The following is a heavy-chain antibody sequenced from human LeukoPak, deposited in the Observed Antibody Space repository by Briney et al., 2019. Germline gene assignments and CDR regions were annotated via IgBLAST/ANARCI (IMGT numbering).Heavy chain of an antibody. J-gene: IGHJ4*02. CDR2: ISSSSTI. Sequence: GGSLRLSCAASGFTFSSYAMSWVRQAPGKGLEWISYISSSSTIYYADSVKGRFTISRDNAKNSLYLQMNSLRDEDTAVYYCARDLYYDSSGYYCPFDYWGQGTLVAVSS. CDR3: ARDLYYDSSGYYCPFDY. D-gene: IGHD3-22*01. CDR1: GFTFSSYA. V-gene: IGHV3-48*02.